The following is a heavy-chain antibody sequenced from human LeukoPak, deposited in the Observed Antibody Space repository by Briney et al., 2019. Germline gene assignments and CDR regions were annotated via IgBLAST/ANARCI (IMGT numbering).Heavy chain of an antibody. Sequence: GGSLRLSCAASGFTFSDYYMSWMRQAPGKGLEWVSYISGRSTYTKYADSVKGRFTISRDNAKNSLFLQMNSLRAEDTAVYYCASSLYNYDRFDPWGQGTLVTVSS. J-gene: IGHJ5*02. CDR2: ISGRSTYT. CDR3: ASSLYNYDRFDP. D-gene: IGHD5-18*01. CDR1: GFTFSDYY. V-gene: IGHV3-11*06.